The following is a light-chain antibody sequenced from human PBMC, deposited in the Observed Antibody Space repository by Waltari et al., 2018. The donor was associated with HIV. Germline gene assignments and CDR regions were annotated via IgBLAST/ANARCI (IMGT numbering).Light chain of an antibody. CDR3: QRHGFSSRT. CDR1: QTVSSTH. Sequence: VLTQSPGTLSLSPGERATLSCRASQTVSSTHLAWYQHKSGQTPRLLICGASSRATGIPVGFSGSGSGTDFTLTISRLEPEDFAVYYCQRHGFSSRTFGQGTKVEIK. J-gene: IGKJ1*01. V-gene: IGKV3-20*01. CDR2: GAS.